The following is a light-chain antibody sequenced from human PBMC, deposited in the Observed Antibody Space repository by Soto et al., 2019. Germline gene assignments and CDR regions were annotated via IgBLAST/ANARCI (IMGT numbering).Light chain of an antibody. V-gene: IGKV3-11*01. CDR2: DAS. CDR3: QQRSHWPPT. Sequence: EIVLTQSPATLSLSPGERATLSCRASQSVSSYLAWYQQKPGQAPRLLIYDASNRATGIPARFSGSGSGIDFTLSISSLEPEDFAVYYCQQRSHWPPTFGEGTKLEIK. CDR1: QSVSSY. J-gene: IGKJ2*01.